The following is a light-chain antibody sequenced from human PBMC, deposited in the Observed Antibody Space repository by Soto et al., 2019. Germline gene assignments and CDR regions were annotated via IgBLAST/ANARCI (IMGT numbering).Light chain of an antibody. V-gene: IGKV1-33*01. CDR2: DAS. Sequence: IQLTQSPSSLSASVGDRVTITCQASQDITIYLHWYQQKAGKAPKLLIYDASHLEKGVPSRFSGGGSGTNFTFIIRSLQPEDIATYSCQQYDNFSSITFGQGTRLEIK. J-gene: IGKJ5*01. CDR1: QDITIY. CDR3: QQYDNFSSIT.